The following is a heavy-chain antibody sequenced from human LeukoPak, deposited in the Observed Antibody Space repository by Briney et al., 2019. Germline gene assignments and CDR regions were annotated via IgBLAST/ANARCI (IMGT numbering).Heavy chain of an antibody. J-gene: IGHJ4*02. V-gene: IGHV4-34*01. Sequence: SETLSLTRAVYGGSFSGYYWTWIRQPPGKGLELIGEISHSGSTNYNPSLKSRVTISVDTSKNQFSLKLSSVTAADTAVYYCARGGMHSSGLDYWGQGTLVTVSS. D-gene: IGHD3-22*01. CDR3: ARGGMHSSGLDY. CDR2: ISHSGST. CDR1: GGSFSGYY.